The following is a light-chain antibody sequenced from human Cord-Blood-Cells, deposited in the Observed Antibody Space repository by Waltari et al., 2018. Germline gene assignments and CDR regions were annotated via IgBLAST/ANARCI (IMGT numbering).Light chain of an antibody. CDR2: KDS. CDR1: ALPKQY. J-gene: IGLJ2*01. V-gene: IGLV3-25*03. Sequence: SYELTQPPSVSVSPGQTARITCSGDALPKQYAYWYQQKPGQAPVRVIYKDSARPSGIPERFYGSSSGTTVTLTISGVQAEDEADYYCQSADSSGTYVVFGGGTKLTVL. CDR3: QSADSSGTYVV.